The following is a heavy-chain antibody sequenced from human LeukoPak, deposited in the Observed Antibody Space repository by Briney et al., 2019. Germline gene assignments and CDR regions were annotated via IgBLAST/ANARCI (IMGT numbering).Heavy chain of an antibody. V-gene: IGHV1-2*02. Sequence: ASVKVSCKASGYTFTGYYMHWVRQAPGQGLEWMGWINPNSGGTNYAQKFQGRVTMTRDTSISTAYMELSRLRSDDTAVYYCARDPYEQQVVGYWGQGTLVTVSS. CDR3: ARDPYEQQVVGY. CDR2: INPNSGGT. CDR1: GYTFTGYY. D-gene: IGHD6-13*01. J-gene: IGHJ4*02.